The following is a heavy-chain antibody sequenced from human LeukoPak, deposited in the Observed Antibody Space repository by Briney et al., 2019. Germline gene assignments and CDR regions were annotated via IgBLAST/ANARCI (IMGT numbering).Heavy chain of an antibody. CDR3: ARGGSSYYDILTGPLSPLDY. J-gene: IGHJ4*02. D-gene: IGHD3-9*01. Sequence: TGGSLRLSCAASGFTFSSYSMNWVRQAPGKGLEWVSSISSSSSYIYYADSVKGRFTISRDSAKNSLYLQMNSLRAEDTAVYYCARGGSSYYDILTGPLSPLDYWGQGTLVTVSS. CDR2: ISSSSSYI. V-gene: IGHV3-21*01. CDR1: GFTFSSYS.